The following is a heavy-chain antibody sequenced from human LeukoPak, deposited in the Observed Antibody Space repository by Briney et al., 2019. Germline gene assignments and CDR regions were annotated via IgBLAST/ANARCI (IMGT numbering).Heavy chain of an antibody. CDR3: AKDRRSGSYMGDFDY. D-gene: IGHD1-26*01. CDR2: MRYDGSNK. CDR1: GFTFSSYG. J-gene: IGHJ4*02. V-gene: IGHV3-30*02. Sequence: GGSLRLSCAASGFTFSSYGMHWVRQAPGKVLEWVAFMRYDGSNKYYADSVKGRFTISRDNSKNTLYLQMNSLRAEDTAVYYCAKDRRSGSYMGDFDYWGQGTLVTVSS.